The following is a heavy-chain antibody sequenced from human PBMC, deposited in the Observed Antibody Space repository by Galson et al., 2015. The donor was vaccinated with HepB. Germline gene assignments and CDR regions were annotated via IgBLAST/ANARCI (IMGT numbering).Heavy chain of an antibody. CDR3: AKRAYYYDGSGYRGGEFDS. D-gene: IGHD3-22*01. V-gene: IGHV3-23*01. CDR2: ISGSGGST. J-gene: IGHJ4*02. CDR1: GFIFSNYA. Sequence: SLRLSCAASGFIFSNYAMSWVRQAPGKGLEWVSAISGSGGSTYYADSVKGRFTISRDNFKNTLYLQMNSLRAEDTAVYYCAKRAYYYDGSGYRGGEFDSWGQGTLVTVSS.